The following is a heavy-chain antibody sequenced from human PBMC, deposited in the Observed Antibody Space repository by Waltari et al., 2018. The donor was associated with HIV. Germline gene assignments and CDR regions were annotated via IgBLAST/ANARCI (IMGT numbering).Heavy chain of an antibody. Sequence: EVQLVESGGGLVQPGGSLRLSCAASGFTFSSYSMNWVRQAPGKGLEGVSYSSSSSSTIYYADSVKGRFTISRDNAKNSLYLQMNSLRDEDTAVYYCARDQGLNWNDRPFDYWGQGTLVTVSS. CDR1: GFTFSSYS. CDR3: ARDQGLNWNDRPFDY. CDR2: SSSSSSTI. D-gene: IGHD1-1*01. J-gene: IGHJ4*02. V-gene: IGHV3-48*02.